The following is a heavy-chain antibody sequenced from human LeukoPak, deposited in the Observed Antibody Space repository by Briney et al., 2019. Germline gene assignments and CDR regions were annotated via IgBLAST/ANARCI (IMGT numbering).Heavy chain of an antibody. CDR1: GYSFTDYY. CDR2: INPNIGDT. CDR3: ARGVNSHDSRGLYY. V-gene: IGHV1-2*02. Sequence: ASVKVSCKASGYSFTDYYLHWVRQAPGQGLEWMGWINPNIGDTNYAQRFQGRVTMTRDTSISTAYMELSRLRSDDTAVYYCARGVNSHDSRGLYYWGRGTLVTVTS. D-gene: IGHD3-22*01. J-gene: IGHJ4*02.